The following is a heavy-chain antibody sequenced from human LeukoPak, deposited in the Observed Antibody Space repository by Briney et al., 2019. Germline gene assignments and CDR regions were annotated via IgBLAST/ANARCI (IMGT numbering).Heavy chain of an antibody. CDR3: ARDRGSSWSPFDY. V-gene: IGHV1-69*04. D-gene: IGHD6-13*01. J-gene: IGHJ4*02. CDR1: GGTFSSYA. Sequence: SVKVSCKASGGTFSSYAISWVRQAPGQGLEWMGRIIPILGIANYAQKFQGRVTITADKSTSTAYMELSSLRSEDTAVYYCARDRGSSWSPFDYWGQGTLVTVSS. CDR2: IIPILGIA.